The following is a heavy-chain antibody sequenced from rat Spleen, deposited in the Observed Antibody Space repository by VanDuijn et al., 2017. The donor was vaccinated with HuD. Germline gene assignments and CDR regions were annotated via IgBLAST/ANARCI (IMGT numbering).Heavy chain of an antibody. CDR1: GFTFSNYG. CDR2: INYDGSGT. CDR3: TRHWGY. D-gene: IGHD4-6*01. V-gene: IGHV5-29*01. J-gene: IGHJ2*01. Sequence: EVQLVESGGGLVQPGRSLKLSCAASGFTFSNYGMAWVRQAPTKGLEWVATINYDGSGTYYRDSVKGRFTVSRDNAKSTLYLQMDSLRSEDTATYYCTRHWGYWGQGVMVTVSS.